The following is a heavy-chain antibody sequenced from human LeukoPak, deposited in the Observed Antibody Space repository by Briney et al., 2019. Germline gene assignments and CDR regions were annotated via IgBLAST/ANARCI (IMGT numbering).Heavy chain of an antibody. CDR1: GFTFSSYG. D-gene: IGHD4-23*01. Sequence: GGSLRLSCAASGFTFSSYGMHWVRQAPGKGLEWVAVISYDGSTEEYVDSVKGRFTISRDNSKNTLYLQMNSLRAEDTAVYYCAKDRGYGGNPENDAFDIWGQGTMVTVSS. CDR2: ISYDGSTE. J-gene: IGHJ3*02. V-gene: IGHV3-30*18. CDR3: AKDRGYGGNPENDAFDI.